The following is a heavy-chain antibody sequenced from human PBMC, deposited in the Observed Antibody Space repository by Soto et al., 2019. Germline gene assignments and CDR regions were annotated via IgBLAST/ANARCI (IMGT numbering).Heavy chain of an antibody. Sequence: EVQLVESGGGLVQPGGSLRLSCAASGFTFSSYWMSWVRQAPGKGLEWVANIKQDGSEKYYVDSVKGRFTISRDNAKNSLYLQMNSLRAEDTAVYYCARARGYCSGGSCYTPYYYYYMDVWGKGTTVTVSS. CDR2: IKQDGSEK. CDR1: GFTFSSYW. V-gene: IGHV3-7*01. CDR3: ARARGYCSGGSCYTPYYYYYMDV. D-gene: IGHD2-15*01. J-gene: IGHJ6*03.